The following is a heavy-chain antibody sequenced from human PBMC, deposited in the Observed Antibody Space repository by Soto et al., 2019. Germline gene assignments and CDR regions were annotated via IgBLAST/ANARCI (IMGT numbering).Heavy chain of an antibody. CDR2: IKQDGSEK. CDR3: ARDFRPMTVDY. Sequence: EVQLVESGGGLVQLGGSLRLSCAASGFTFSRYWMNWVRQAPGKGLEWVANIKQDGSEKSYVDSVKGRFTISRDNAKNSLYLQMNSLRVDDTAVYYCARDFRPMTVDYWGQGALVTVSS. CDR1: GFTFSRYW. J-gene: IGHJ4*02. V-gene: IGHV3-7*01.